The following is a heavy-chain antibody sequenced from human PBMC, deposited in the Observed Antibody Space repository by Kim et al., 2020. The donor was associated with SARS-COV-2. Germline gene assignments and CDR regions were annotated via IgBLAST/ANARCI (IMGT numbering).Heavy chain of an antibody. Sequence: GGSLRLSCAASGFTFSSYSMNWVRQAPGRGLEWVSSISSSSSYISYADSVKGRFTISRDNAKNSLYLQMNSLRAEDTAVYYCARDFRGATDWGQGTLVTVSS. D-gene: IGHD1-26*01. V-gene: IGHV3-21*01. CDR1: GFTFSSYS. J-gene: IGHJ4*02. CDR2: ISSSSSYI. CDR3: ARDFRGATD.